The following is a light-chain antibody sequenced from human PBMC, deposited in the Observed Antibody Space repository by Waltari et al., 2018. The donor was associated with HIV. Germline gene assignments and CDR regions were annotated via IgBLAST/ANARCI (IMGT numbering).Light chain of an antibody. CDR1: SHTLQNDY. CDR3: GTWDPRLSVGV. Sequence: QSVLTQPPSVSAAPGQTVTISCSGSSHTLQNDYVSWYQHVPGAAPKLLIYDNNKRPSGIPDRFSGSKSGTSATLDITGLQTGDEADYYCGTWDPRLSVGVFGGGTKLTVL. J-gene: IGLJ2*01. CDR2: DNN. V-gene: IGLV1-51*01.